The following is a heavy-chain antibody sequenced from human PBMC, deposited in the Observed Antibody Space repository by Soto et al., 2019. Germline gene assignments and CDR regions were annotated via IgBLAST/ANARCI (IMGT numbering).Heavy chain of an antibody. Sequence: GSSGGYGWRRIIKNPRKGLEWIGEINHSGSTNYNPSLKSRVTKSVDTSKNQFSLKLSHVTAADTAVFYFERKGALEVSSRARYSCGKGT. CDR1: GSSGGYG. J-gene: IGHJ5*01. CDR2: INHSGST. D-gene: IGHD3-16*01. V-gene: IGHV4-34*01. CDR3: ERKGALEVSSRARYS.